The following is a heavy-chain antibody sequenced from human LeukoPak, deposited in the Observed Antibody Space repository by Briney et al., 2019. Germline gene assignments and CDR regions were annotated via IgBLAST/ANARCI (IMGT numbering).Heavy chain of an antibody. CDR2: INHSGST. V-gene: IGHV4-34*01. CDR3: ARLRAHAYNYGFDY. CDR1: GGSFSGYY. Sequence: PSETLSLTCAVYGGSFSGYYWSWIRQPPGKGLEWIGEINHSGSTNYNPSLKSRVTISVDTSKNQFSLKLSSVTAADTAVYFCARLRAHAYNYGFDYWGQGALVTVSS. D-gene: IGHD5-24*01. J-gene: IGHJ4*02.